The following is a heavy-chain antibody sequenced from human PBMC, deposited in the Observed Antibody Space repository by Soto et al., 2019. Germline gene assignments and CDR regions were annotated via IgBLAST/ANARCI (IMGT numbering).Heavy chain of an antibody. V-gene: IGHV3-74*01. CDR3: ASTSVVRGVITPYFDY. J-gene: IGHJ4*02. CDR2: ITSDGSST. D-gene: IGHD3-10*01. Sequence: EVQLVESGGGLVQPGGSLRLSCAASGFTFSSYWMHRVRQAPGKGLVWVSRITSDGSSTSYADSVKGRFTISRDNAKNTLYLQMNSLRAEDTAVYYCASTSVVRGVITPYFDYWGQGTLVTVSS. CDR1: GFTFSSYW.